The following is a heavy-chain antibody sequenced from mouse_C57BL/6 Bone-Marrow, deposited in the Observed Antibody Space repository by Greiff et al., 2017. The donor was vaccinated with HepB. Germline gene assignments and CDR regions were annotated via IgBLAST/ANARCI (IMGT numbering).Heavy chain of an antibody. J-gene: IGHJ4*01. CDR3: ARKEAVPHYYAMDY. Sequence: VQLKHSGAELARPGASVKMSCKASGYTFTSYTMHWVKQRPGQGLEWIGYINPSSGYTKYNQKFKDKATLTADKSSSTAYMQLSSLTSEDSAVYYCARKEAVPHYYAMDYWGQGTSVTVSS. V-gene: IGHV1-4*01. CDR2: INPSSGYT. CDR1: GYTFTSYT. D-gene: IGHD1-1*01.